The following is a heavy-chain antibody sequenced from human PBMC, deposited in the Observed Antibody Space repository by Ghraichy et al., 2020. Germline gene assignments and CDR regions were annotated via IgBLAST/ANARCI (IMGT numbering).Heavy chain of an antibody. Sequence: SETPSLTCTVSGGSISSGGYYWSWIRQHPGKGLEWIGYIYYSGSTYYNPSLKSRVTISVDTSKNQFSLKLSSVTAADTAVYYCARDRPTGSTGFDPWGQGTLVTVSS. CDR3: ARDRPTGSTGFDP. CDR1: GGSISSGGYY. V-gene: IGHV4-31*03. J-gene: IGHJ5*02. D-gene: IGHD2-15*01. CDR2: IYYSGST.